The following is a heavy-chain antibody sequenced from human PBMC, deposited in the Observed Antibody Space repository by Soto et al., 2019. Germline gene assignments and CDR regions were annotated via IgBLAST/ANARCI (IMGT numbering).Heavy chain of an antibody. CDR2: INAGNGNT. CDR1: GYTFTSYA. CDR3: ARDLRGSYPPHCGRDV. Sequence: ASVKVSCKASGYTFTSYAMHWVRQAPGQRLEWMGWINAGNGNTKYSQKFQGRVTITRDTSASTAYMELSSLRSEDTAVYYCARDLRGSYPPHCGRDVWGQGTTVTVSS. D-gene: IGHD1-26*01. J-gene: IGHJ6*02. V-gene: IGHV1-3*01.